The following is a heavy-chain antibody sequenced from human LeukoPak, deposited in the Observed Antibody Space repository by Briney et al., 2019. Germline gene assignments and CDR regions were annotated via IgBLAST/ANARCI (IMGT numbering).Heavy chain of an antibody. CDR1: GFTFSSYS. V-gene: IGHV3-48*01. J-gene: IGHJ4*02. CDR3: ARDLIRILWFGDSSEYYFDY. CDR2: ISSSSSTI. Sequence: PGGSLRLSCAASGFTFSSYSMNWVRQAPGKGPEWVSYISSSSSTIYYADSVKGRFTISRDNAKNSLYLQMNSLRAEDTAVYYCARDLIRILWFGDSSEYYFDYWGQGTLVTVSS. D-gene: IGHD3-10*01.